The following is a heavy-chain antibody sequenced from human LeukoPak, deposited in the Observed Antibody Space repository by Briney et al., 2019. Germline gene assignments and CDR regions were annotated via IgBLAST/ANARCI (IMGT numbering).Heavy chain of an antibody. J-gene: IGHJ6*02. V-gene: IGHV3-21*01. CDR2: ISSSSSYI. CDR3: ARDDSSSSRMDV. D-gene: IGHD6-13*01. CDR1: GFTFSSYS. Sequence: SGGSLRPSCAASGFTFSSYSMNWVRQAPGKGLEWVSSISSSSSYIYYADSVKGRFTISRDNAKNSLYLQMNSLRAEDTAVYYCARDDSSSSRMDVWGQGTTVTVSS.